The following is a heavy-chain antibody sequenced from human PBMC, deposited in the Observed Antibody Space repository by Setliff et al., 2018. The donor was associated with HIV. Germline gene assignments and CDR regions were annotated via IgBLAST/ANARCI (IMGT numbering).Heavy chain of an antibody. D-gene: IGHD2-15*01. V-gene: IGHV1-69*05. CDR3: ALPYCSGGNCWSSASLPPAGWFDP. J-gene: IGHJ5*02. CDR1: GGTFSSYV. CDR2: IIPMYGVT. Sequence: SVKVSCKASGGTFSSYVISWVRQAPGQGPEWMGGIIPMYGVTNYAQKFQGRVTITTDESRSTAYMELSSLRSEDTAVYYCALPYCSGGNCWSSASLPPAGWFDPWGQGTLVTVSS.